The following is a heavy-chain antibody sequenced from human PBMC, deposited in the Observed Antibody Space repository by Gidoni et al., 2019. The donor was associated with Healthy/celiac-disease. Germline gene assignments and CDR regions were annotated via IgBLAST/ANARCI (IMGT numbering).Heavy chain of an antibody. Sequence: QITLKESGPTLVKPTQTLTLTCPFSGFSLSTSGVGVGWIRQPPGKALEWLALIYWDDDKRYSPSLKSRLTITKDTSKNQVVLTMTNMDPVDTATYYCAHRLRNNWTYDSSGYYYFDAFDIWGQGTMVTVSS. CDR3: AHRLRNNWTYDSSGYYYFDAFDI. CDR1: GFSLSTSGVG. D-gene: IGHD3-22*01. J-gene: IGHJ3*02. CDR2: IYWDDDK. V-gene: IGHV2-5*02.